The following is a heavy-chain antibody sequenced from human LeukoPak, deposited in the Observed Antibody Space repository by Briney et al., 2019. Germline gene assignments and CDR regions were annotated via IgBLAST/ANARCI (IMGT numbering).Heavy chain of an antibody. CDR2: IHADGNR. J-gene: IGHJ4*02. Sequence: GGSLRLSCAVSGCSANNKYISWFRQAPGNGLEFVSAIHADGNRHYSDSVEGRVIISRDMYNNTVYLQMSSLRAEDTAVYYCARDVAFKVFDFWGQGTLVSVYS. V-gene: IGHV3-53*01. D-gene: IGHD5-12*01. CDR3: ARDVAFKVFDF. CDR1: GCSANNKY.